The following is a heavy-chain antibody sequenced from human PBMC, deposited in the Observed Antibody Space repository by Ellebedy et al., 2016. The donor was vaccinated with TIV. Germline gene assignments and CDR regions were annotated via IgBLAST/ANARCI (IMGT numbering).Heavy chain of an antibody. CDR2: ISGSGGST. Sequence: PGGSLRLSCAASGFTFSSYAMSWVRQAPGKGLEWISAISGSGGSTYYADSVKGRFTISRDYSKNTLYLQMNSLRADDTAVYYCARAVTTGTVDYWGQGTLVIVSS. V-gene: IGHV3-23*01. J-gene: IGHJ4*02. D-gene: IGHD1-1*01. CDR1: GFTFSSYA. CDR3: ARAVTTGTVDY.